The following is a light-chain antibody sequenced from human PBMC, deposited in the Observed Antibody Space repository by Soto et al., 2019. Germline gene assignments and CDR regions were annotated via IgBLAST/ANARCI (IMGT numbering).Light chain of an antibody. J-gene: IGKJ3*01. Sequence: EIVLTQSPATLSLSPGERTTLSCRASQSVSSYLAWYQQKPDQAPRLLIYDASNRATGIPARFSGGGSATDFTLTSSSLEPDDFAVYYCQQRSNWRFTFGPGTKVDIK. CDR3: QQRSNWRFT. CDR1: QSVSSY. CDR2: DAS. V-gene: IGKV3-11*01.